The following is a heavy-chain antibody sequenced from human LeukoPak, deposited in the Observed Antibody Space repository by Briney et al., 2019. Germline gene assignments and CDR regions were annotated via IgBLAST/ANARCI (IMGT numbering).Heavy chain of an antibody. CDR3: AKDRSWGAARLVRFYFDY. CDR2: ISGSGGST. J-gene: IGHJ4*02. Sequence: GSLRLSCAASGFTFSSYAMSWVRQAPGKGLEWVSAISGSGGSTYYADSVKGRFTISRDNSKNTLYLQMNSLRAEDTAVYYCAKDRSWGAARLVRFYFDYWGQGTLVTVSS. CDR1: GFTFSSYA. D-gene: IGHD6-6*01. V-gene: IGHV3-23*01.